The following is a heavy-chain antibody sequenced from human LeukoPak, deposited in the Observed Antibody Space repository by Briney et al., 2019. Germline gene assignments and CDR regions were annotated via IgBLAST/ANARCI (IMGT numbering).Heavy chain of an antibody. CDR3: ARDPPGDSGLDC. Sequence: ASVKVSCKTSGYTFSDYHVHWVRQAPGQGPEWMGWIEPHSGGTDFAEKFHGRLTMTRDTSITTVYMEMTRLTSDDTAVYYCARDPPGDSGLDCWGQGTLVTVYS. D-gene: IGHD1-26*01. CDR2: IEPHSGGT. J-gene: IGHJ4*02. V-gene: IGHV1-2*02. CDR1: GYTFSDYH.